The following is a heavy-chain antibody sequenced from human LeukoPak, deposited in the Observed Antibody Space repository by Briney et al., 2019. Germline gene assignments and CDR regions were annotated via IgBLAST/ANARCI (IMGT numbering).Heavy chain of an antibody. D-gene: IGHD2-2*01. CDR1: GFTFSSYP. V-gene: IGHV3-23*01. CDR2: ISGSGGST. J-gene: IGHJ4*02. CDR3: AKAPIVVVPAATDY. Sequence: GGSLRLSCAASGFTFSSYPMSWARQPPGEGLEWVSAISGSGGSTYHAPSVTGRLTISRDKDTNTLYVQMDSRRGDDTVVIYCAKAPIVVVPAATDYWGQGTLVTVSS.